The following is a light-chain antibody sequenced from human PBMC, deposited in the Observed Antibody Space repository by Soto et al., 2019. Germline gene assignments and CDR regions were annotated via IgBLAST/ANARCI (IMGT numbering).Light chain of an antibody. CDR1: SSDVGGYNY. J-gene: IGLJ1*01. CDR2: EVS. CDR3: NSFTSVHTGV. Sequence: QSALTQPASVSGSPGQSITISCTGTSSDVGGYNYVSWYQQHPGKAPKLLIYEVSNRPSGVSNRFSGSKSGNTASLTISGLQAEDEADYYCNSFTSVHTGVVGNGTKLTVL. V-gene: IGLV2-14*01.